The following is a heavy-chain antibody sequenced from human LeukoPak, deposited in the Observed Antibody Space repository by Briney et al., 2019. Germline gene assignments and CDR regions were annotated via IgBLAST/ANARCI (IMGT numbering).Heavy chain of an antibody. V-gene: IGHV4-4*07. Sequence: SETLSLTCTVSGGSISSYYWSWIRQPAGKGLEWIGRIYTSGSTNYNPSLKSRVTMSVDTSKNQFSLKLSSVTAADTAVYYCARDRYYYGSGSPNWFDPWGQGTLVTVSS. CDR1: GGSISSYY. D-gene: IGHD3-10*01. CDR3: ARDRYYYGSGSPNWFDP. CDR2: IYTSGST. J-gene: IGHJ5*02.